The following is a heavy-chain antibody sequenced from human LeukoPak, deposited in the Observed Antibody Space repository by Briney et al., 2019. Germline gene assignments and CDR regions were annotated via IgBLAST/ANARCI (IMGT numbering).Heavy chain of an antibody. V-gene: IGHV3-23*01. Sequence: GGSLRLSCAASGFTFSSYAMSWVRQAPGKGLEWVSAISGSGGSTYYADSVKGRFTISRDNSKNTLYLQMNSLRAEDTAVYYCAKDPTDCTNGVCYTFFFDYWGQGTLVTVSS. CDR3: AKDPTDCTNGVCYTFFFDY. J-gene: IGHJ4*02. CDR2: ISGSGGST. D-gene: IGHD2-8*01. CDR1: GFTFSSYA.